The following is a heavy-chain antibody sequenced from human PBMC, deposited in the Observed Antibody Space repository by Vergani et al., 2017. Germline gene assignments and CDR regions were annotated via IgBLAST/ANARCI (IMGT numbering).Heavy chain of an antibody. CDR3: ARDPGKLYSSSWYGAFDI. D-gene: IGHD6-13*01. CDR1: GYTFTSYY. V-gene: IGHV1-46*01. CDR2: INPSGGST. J-gene: IGHJ3*02. Sequence: QVQLVQSGAEVKKPGASVKVSCKASGYTFTSYYMHWVRQAPGQGLEWMGIINPSGGSTSYAQKFQGRVTMTRDTSTSTVYMELSSLRSEDTAVYYCARDPGKLYSSSWYGAFDIWGQGTMVTVSS.